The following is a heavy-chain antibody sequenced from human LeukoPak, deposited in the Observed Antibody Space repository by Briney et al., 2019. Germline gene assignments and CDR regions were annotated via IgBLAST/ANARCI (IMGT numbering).Heavy chain of an antibody. CDR2: IYHSGST. V-gene: IGHV4-59*01. CDR1: GGSISSYY. Sequence: SETLSLTCTVSGGSISSYYWSWIRQAPGMGLEWIGYIYHSGSTNYNPSLQSRVTISVDTSKSQFSLKLNSVTAADTAVYYCAGGKQWLSFDNWGQGTLVTVSS. CDR3: AGGKQWLSFDN. J-gene: IGHJ4*02. D-gene: IGHD6-19*01.